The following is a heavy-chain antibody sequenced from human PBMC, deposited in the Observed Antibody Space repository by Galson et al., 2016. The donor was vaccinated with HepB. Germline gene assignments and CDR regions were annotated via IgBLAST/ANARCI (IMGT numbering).Heavy chain of an antibody. CDR3: ARDRDARPYDY. V-gene: IGHV3-74*01. Sequence: SLRLSCAASGFTFSTYWMHWVRQAPGKGLEWVSRIGTDGRPSYADSVKGRFTISRDNSKNTLYLQMNSLRAEDTAIYYCARDRDARPYDYWGQGTLVIVSS. D-gene: IGHD5-24*01. CDR1: GFTFSTYW. J-gene: IGHJ4*02. CDR2: IGTDGRP.